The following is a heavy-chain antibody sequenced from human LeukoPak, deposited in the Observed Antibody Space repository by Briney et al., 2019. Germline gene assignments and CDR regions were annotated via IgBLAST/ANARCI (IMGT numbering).Heavy chain of an antibody. D-gene: IGHD3-22*01. CDR3: ARHDSSSVY. V-gene: IGHV3-30*02. Sequence: GGSLRLSCAVSGFIFSNYGMHWVRQAPGKGLEWVAFIRSDGSEKNYAGSVKGRFTISRDNSKNTLYVQMNSLRADDTAVYYCARHDSSSVYWGQGTLVTVSS. J-gene: IGHJ4*02. CDR1: GFIFSNYG. CDR2: IRSDGSEK.